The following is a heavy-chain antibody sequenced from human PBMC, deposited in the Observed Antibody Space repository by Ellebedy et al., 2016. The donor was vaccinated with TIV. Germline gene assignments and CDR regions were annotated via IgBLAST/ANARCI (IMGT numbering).Heavy chain of an antibody. Sequence: SETLSLXCTVSGGSISSNLYYWSWIRQHPGKGLEWIGYIYFSGSIYYNVSLKSRIVISLDTSKNQFSLNLSSVTAADTATYYCARLIGDYNVLAGPVDHWGQGALVTVSS. CDR1: GGSISSNLYY. D-gene: IGHD3-9*01. J-gene: IGHJ5*02. CDR3: ARLIGDYNVLAGPVDH. V-gene: IGHV4-31*03. CDR2: IYFSGSI.